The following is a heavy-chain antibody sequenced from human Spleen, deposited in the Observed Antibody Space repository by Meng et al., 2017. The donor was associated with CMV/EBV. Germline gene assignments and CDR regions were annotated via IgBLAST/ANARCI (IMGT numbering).Heavy chain of an antibody. Sequence: SGPTLVKPTQTLTLTCTFSGFSLSTSGVGVGWIRQPPGKALEWLALIYWNDDKRYSPSLKSRLTITKDTSKNQVVLTMTNMDPVDTATYYCAHSSDDFWSGYYANWFDPWGQGTLVTVS. CDR1: GFSLSTSGVG. V-gene: IGHV2-5*01. J-gene: IGHJ5*02. CDR2: IYWNDDK. D-gene: IGHD3-3*01. CDR3: AHSSDDFWSGYYANWFDP.